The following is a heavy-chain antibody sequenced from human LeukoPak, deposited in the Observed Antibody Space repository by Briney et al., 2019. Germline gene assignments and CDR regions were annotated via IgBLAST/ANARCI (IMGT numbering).Heavy chain of an antibody. CDR3: ARGLMWSPSIFDP. CDR2: MNPNSGNT. V-gene: IGHV1-8*01. CDR1: GYTFTRYD. Sequence: ASVKVSCKASGYTFTRYDINWVRQATGQGLEWMGWMNPNSGNTGYAQKFQGRVTMTRNTSISTAYMELSSLRSEDTAVYYCARGLMWSPSIFDPWGQGTLVTVSS. J-gene: IGHJ5*02. D-gene: IGHD2-2*01.